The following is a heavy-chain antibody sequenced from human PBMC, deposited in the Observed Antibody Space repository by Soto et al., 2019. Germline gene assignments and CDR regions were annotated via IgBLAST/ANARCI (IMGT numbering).Heavy chain of an antibody. J-gene: IGHJ5*02. CDR1: GGSISSSNW. V-gene: IGHV4-4*02. CDR3: AKSAIVVVPAALGGWFDP. CDR2: IYHSGST. D-gene: IGHD2-2*01. Sequence: AETLSLTCSVSGGSISSSNWWGWVRQPPGKGLEWIGEIYHSGSTNYNPSLKSRVTISVDKSKNQFSLKLSSVTAADTAVYYCAKSAIVVVPAALGGWFDPWGQGTLVTVSS.